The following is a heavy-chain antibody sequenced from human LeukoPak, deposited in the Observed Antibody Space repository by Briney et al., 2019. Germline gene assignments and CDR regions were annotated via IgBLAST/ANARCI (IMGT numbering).Heavy chain of an antibody. CDR1: GFTFSSYA. CDR2: ISYDGSNK. D-gene: IGHD3-10*01. CDR3: ASRRITMVRGSSNASDI. J-gene: IGHJ3*02. Sequence: GGSLRLSCAASGFTFSSYAMHWVRQAPGKGLEWVAVISYDGSNKYYADSVKGRFTISRDNSKNTLYLQMNSLRAEDTAVYYCASRRITMVRGSSNASDIWGQGTMVTVSS. V-gene: IGHV3-30-3*01.